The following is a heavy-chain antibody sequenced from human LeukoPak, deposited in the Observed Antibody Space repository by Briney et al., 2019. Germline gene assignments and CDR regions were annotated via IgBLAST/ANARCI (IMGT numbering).Heavy chain of an antibody. V-gene: IGHV6-1*01. Sequence: SQTLSLTCVLSGDSFSTNSAAWNWLRQSPSRGLEWLGRTYYRSDWYNDYAASVKSRIIIDPDTSKNQVSLQLNSVTPDDTAVYYCARDHSWFFDLWGRGTLVTVSS. CDR3: ARDHSWFFDL. CDR2: TYYRSDWYN. CDR1: GDSFSTNSAA. J-gene: IGHJ2*01.